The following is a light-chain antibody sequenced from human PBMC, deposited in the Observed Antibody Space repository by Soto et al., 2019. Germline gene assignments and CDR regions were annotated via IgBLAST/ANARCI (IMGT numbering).Light chain of an antibody. J-gene: IGKJ4*01. Sequence: EIVFTQSPATLSLFPGERATLSCRASQSVGSYLAWYQQKPGQAPSLLIYDASNRATGIPARFSGSGSGTDFTLTISSLEPEDFAVYYCQQRSNFGGGTKVDIK. V-gene: IGKV3-11*01. CDR1: QSVGSY. CDR2: DAS. CDR3: QQRSN.